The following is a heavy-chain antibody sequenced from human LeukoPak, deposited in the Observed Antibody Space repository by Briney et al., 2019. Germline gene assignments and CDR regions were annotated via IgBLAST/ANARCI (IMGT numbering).Heavy chain of an antibody. CDR2: IKSKTDGGTT. V-gene: IGHV3-15*01. D-gene: IGHD3-3*01. Sequence: GGSLRLSCAASGFTFSNAWMSWVRQAPGKGLEWVGRIKSKTDGGTTDYAATVKGRFTISRDDSKNTMYLQMNSLKTEDTAVYYXTXXRFLEWFHFDYWGQGTLVTVSS. J-gene: IGHJ4*02. CDR3: TXXRFLEWFHFDY. CDR1: GFTFSNAW.